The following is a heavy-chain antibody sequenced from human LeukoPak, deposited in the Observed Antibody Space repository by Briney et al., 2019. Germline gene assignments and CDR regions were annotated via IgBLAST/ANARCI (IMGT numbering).Heavy chain of an antibody. V-gene: IGHV3-74*01. CDR3: ARDPGNKGFDP. CDR1: GFTLSYYW. Sequence: GGSLRLSCAASGFTLSYYWMHWVRQGPGKGLVWVSTINGDGSSTNYADSVKGRFTISRDNAKNTLYLEMNSLRVEDTAVYYCARDPGNKGFDPWGQGTLVTVSS. CDR2: INGDGSST. J-gene: IGHJ5*02. D-gene: IGHD1-1*01.